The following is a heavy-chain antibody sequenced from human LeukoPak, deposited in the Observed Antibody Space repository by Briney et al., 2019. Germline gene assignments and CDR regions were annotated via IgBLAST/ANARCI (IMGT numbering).Heavy chain of an antibody. J-gene: IGHJ4*02. CDR2: IYHSGST. CDR3: ASCIAVAGTVY. D-gene: IGHD6-19*01. V-gene: IGHV4-4*02. CDR1: GGSISSSNW. Sequence: SETRSLTCAVSGGSISSSNWWSWVRQPPGKGLEWIGEIYHSGSTNYNPSLKSRVTISVDKSKNQFSLKLSSVTAADTAVYYCASCIAVAGTVYWGQGTLVTVSS.